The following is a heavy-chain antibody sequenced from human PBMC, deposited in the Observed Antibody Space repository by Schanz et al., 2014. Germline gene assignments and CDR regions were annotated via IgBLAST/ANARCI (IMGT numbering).Heavy chain of an antibody. V-gene: IGHV3-NL1*01. CDR2: ISDSGSST. CDR1: GFTFSSYG. CDR3: AKRCSSTSCSHGAFDI. D-gene: IGHD2-2*01. Sequence: VQLVESGGGVVQPGRSLRLSCAASGFTFSSYGMHWVRQAPGKGLEWVSTISDSGSSTYYADSVKGRFTISRDKSKNTLYLQMNSLRAEDTAMYYCAKRCSSTSCSHGAFDIWGQGTMVTVSS. J-gene: IGHJ3*02.